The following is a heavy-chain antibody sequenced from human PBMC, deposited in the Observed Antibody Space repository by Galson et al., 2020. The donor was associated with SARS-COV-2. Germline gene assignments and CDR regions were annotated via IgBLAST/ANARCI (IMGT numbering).Heavy chain of an antibody. CDR1: GFTFSTYG. Sequence: GGSLRLSCAASGFTFSTYGMHWVRQFPGKGLEWLASISYDEITKFYLDSVKGRFTTSRDNFKNTLYLQMNSLRAEDTAVYYCARDAFRYDDTHGSKANWFDPWGQGTLVTVSS. D-gene: IGHD3-22*01. J-gene: IGHJ5*02. CDR3: ARDAFRYDDTHGSKANWFDP. V-gene: IGHV3-30*03. CDR2: ISYDEITK.